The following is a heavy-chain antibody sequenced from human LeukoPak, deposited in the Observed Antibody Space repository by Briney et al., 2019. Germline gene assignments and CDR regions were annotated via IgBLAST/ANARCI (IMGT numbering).Heavy chain of an antibody. J-gene: IGHJ4*02. Sequence: SETLSLTCTVSGGSLTSYYWSWIRQPPGKGLEWIGYVYHTGHTHYSPSLKSRVTVSLDTSRNQVSLILSSVTAADTAVYYCARHRFGHLFDYWGQGTLVFVSS. D-gene: IGHD3-16*01. CDR1: GGSLTSYY. CDR3: ARHRFGHLFDY. CDR2: VYHTGHT. V-gene: IGHV4-59*01.